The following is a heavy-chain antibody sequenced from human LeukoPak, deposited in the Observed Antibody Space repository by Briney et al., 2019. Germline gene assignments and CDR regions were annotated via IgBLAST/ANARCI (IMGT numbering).Heavy chain of an antibody. CDR2: IYNTGNS. V-gene: IGHV4-30-4*01. D-gene: IGHD2-8*01. Sequence: SETLSLTCTVSGDSITSKNSYWSWIRQHPGKGLEWIGYIYNTGNSYYNPSLKSRVTISVDTSKNQFSLKLSSVTAADTAVYYCASERKILVLFDYWGQGTLVTVSS. CDR1: GDSITSKNSY. J-gene: IGHJ4*02. CDR3: ASERKILVLFDY.